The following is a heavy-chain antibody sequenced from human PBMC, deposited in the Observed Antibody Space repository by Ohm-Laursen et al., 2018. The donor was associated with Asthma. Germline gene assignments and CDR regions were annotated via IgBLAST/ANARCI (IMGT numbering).Heavy chain of an antibody. J-gene: IGHJ4*02. V-gene: IGHV4-30-4*01. CDR2: IYYSGST. CDR3: AREVIVGGFDY. D-gene: IGHD1-26*01. Sequence: TLSLTCTVSGGSISSGDYYWSWIRQPPGKGLEWIGYIYYSGSTYYNPSLKSRVTISVDTSKNQFSLKLSSVTAADTAVYYCAREVIVGGFDYWGQGTLVTVSS. CDR1: GGSISSGDYY.